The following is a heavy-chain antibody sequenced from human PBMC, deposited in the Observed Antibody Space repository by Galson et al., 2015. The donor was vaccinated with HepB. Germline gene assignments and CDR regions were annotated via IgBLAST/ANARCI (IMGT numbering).Heavy chain of an antibody. V-gene: IGHV6-1*01. CDR1: GDSVSSYSAG. J-gene: IGHJ5*02. D-gene: IGHD3-16*02. CDR3: AGGGLVRGALGWIDP. CDR2: TYYGSKWYI. Sequence: CAISGDSVSSYSAGWNWIRQSPSRGLEWLGRTYYGSKWYIDYAVSVNGRISITPDTSRNQFSLQLSSVTPEDTAIYYCAGGGLVRGALGWIDPWGPGILVTVSS.